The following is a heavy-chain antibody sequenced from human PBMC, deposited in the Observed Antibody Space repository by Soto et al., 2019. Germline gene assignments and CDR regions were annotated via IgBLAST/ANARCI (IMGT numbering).Heavy chain of an antibody. V-gene: IGHV3-74*01. Sequence: EVQLVESGGGLVQPGGSLRLSCEASGFTFSSYWMHWVRQAPGKGLVWISRIKGDASSVNYAASVKGRFTISRDNAKNTLYLQMNSLSAEDTDLYYCARGASGRFYFDYWGQGTLVTVSS. D-gene: IGHD3-10*01. CDR1: GFTFSSYW. CDR2: IKGDASSV. J-gene: IGHJ4*02. CDR3: ARGASGRFYFDY.